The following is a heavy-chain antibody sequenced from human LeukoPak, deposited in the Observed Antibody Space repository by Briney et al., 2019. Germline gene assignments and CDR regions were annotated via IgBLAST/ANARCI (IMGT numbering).Heavy chain of an antibody. Sequence: ASVKVSCKASGYTFTSYGISWVRQAPGQGLEWMGWISAYNGNTNYAQKLQGRVTMTTDTSTSTAYMELRSLRSDDTVVYYCARDSLYSSGWYTPYYYYGMDVWGQGTTVTVSS. CDR1: GYTFTSYG. V-gene: IGHV1-18*01. CDR2: ISAYNGNT. J-gene: IGHJ6*01. CDR3: ARDSLYSSGWYTPYYYYGMDV. D-gene: IGHD6-19*01.